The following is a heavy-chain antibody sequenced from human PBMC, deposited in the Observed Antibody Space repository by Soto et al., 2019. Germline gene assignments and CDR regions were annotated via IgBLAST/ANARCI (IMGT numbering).Heavy chain of an antibody. D-gene: IGHD2-2*01. CDR1: GFTFSSYA. Sequence: EVQLVESGEGLVQPGGSLRLSCAASGFTFSSYAMHWVRQAPGKGLEYVSAISSSGDRTYYADSVKGRFTISRDNSKNTLYLQMGSLRAEYMAVYYCARGVDVVVPAAIMYFDYWGQGTLVTVSS. CDR3: ARGVDVVVPAAIMYFDY. J-gene: IGHJ4*02. V-gene: IGHV3-64*02. CDR2: ISSSGDRT.